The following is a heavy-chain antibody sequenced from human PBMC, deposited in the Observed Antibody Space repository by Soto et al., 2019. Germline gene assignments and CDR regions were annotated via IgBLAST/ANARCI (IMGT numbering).Heavy chain of an antibody. CDR1: GGSFSGYY. Sequence: QVQLQQWGAGLLKPSETRSLTCAVYGGSFSGYYWSWIRQPPGKGLEWIGEINHSGSTNYNPSLKSRVTISVDTSKNQFSLKLSSVTAADTAVYYCARPRYGLQGYYFDSWGQGTLVTVSS. CDR2: INHSGST. CDR3: ARPRYGLQGYYFDS. V-gene: IGHV4-34*01. D-gene: IGHD1-20*01. J-gene: IGHJ4*02.